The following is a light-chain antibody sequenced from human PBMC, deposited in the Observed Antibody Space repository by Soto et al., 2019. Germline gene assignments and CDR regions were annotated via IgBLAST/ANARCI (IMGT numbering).Light chain of an antibody. CDR2: GAS. CDR1: QSLSKS. V-gene: IGKV3-11*01. Sequence: EIVLTPSPATLSLSPVERAILSCRASQSLSKSLVWYRQKPGQAPRLLIDGASNRATGIPARFSGSGSGTDFTLTISSLEPEDFAVYYCQQRSSWPPTFGQGTRLEIK. J-gene: IGKJ5*01. CDR3: QQRSSWPPT.